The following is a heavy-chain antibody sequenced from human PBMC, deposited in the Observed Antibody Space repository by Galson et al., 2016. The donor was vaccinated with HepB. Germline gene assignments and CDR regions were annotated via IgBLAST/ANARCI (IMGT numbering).Heavy chain of an antibody. CDR3: ARAPGGAANWFDP. V-gene: IGHV3-30-3*01. CDR2: ISYDGSNK. CDR1: GFTFSSYA. J-gene: IGHJ5*02. D-gene: IGHD1-26*01. Sequence: SLRLSCAASGFTFSSYAMHWVRQAPGKGLEWVAVISYDGSNKYYADSVKGRFTISRDNSKNTLYLQMNSLRSDDTAVYYCARAPGGAANWFDPWGQGTLVTVSS.